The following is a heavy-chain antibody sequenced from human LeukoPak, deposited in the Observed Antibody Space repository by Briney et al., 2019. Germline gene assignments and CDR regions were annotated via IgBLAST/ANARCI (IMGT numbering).Heavy chain of an antibody. J-gene: IGHJ4*02. CDR3: ARGNVAVPGGDF. Sequence: GSLRLSCAASGFTFSSFWMSWVRQAPGKGLEWVANISPDGSEKNYVDSVKGRFTISRDNAKNSLYLQMNSLRDADTALYYCARGNVAVPGGDFWGQGTLVTVSS. V-gene: IGHV3-7*04. CDR2: ISPDGSEK. CDR1: GFTFSSFW. D-gene: IGHD6-19*01.